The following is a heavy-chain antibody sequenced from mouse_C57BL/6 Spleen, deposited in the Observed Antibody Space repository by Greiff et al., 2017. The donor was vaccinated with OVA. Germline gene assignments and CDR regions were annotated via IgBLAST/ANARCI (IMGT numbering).Heavy chain of an antibody. Sequence: EVQLQQSGPELVKPGASVKIPCKASGYTFTDYNMDWVKQSHGKSLEWIGVINPNNGGTIYNQKFKGKATLPVDKSSSTAYMELRSLTSEDTAVYDCARRDYGNSWYFDVWGTGTTVTVSS. CDR3: ARRDYGNSWYFDV. V-gene: IGHV1-18*01. CDR1: GYTFTDYN. D-gene: IGHD2-1*01. CDR2: INPNNGGT. J-gene: IGHJ1*03.